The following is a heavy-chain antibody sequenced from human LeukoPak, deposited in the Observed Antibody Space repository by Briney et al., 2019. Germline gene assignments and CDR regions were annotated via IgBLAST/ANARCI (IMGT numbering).Heavy chain of an antibody. CDR3: AKGGDSSGSAQPD. V-gene: IGHV3-30*18. D-gene: IGHD3-22*01. J-gene: IGHJ4*02. Sequence: GGSLRLSYAASGFTFSSYGMHWVRQAPGKGLEWVAVISYDGSNKYYADSVKGRFTISRDNSKNTLYLQMNSLRAEDTAVYYCAKGGDSSGSAQPDWGQGTLVTVSS. CDR2: ISYDGSNK. CDR1: GFTFSSYG.